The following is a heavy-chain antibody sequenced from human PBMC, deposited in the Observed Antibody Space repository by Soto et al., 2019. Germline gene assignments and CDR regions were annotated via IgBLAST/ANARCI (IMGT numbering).Heavy chain of an antibody. CDR3: VNLREYYFDY. CDR2: IYYSGST. Sequence: PSETLSLTCTVSGGSISSSSYYWGWIRQPPGKGLEWIGSIYYSGSTYYNPSLKSRVTISVDTSKNQFSLKLSSVTAADTAVYYCVNLREYYFDYWGKGTLVPVSS. J-gene: IGHJ4*02. V-gene: IGHV4-39*01. CDR1: GGSISSSSYY. D-gene: IGHD3-10*01.